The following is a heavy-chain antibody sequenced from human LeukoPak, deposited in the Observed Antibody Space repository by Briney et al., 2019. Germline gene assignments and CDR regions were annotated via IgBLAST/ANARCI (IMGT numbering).Heavy chain of an antibody. CDR2: TRYDGSNK. CDR3: ARARGALSY. Sequence: GGSLRLSCAASGFPFSSYGMHWVRQAPGKGLGWVAFTRYDGSNKYYADSVKGRFTISRDNSKNTVYLQMNSLRAEDTAIYFCARARGALSYWGQGALITVSS. D-gene: IGHD1-26*01. CDR1: GFPFSSYG. J-gene: IGHJ4*02. V-gene: IGHV3-30*02.